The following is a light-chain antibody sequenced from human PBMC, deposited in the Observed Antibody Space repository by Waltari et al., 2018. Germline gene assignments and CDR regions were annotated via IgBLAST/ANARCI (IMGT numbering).Light chain of an antibody. CDR2: DAS. V-gene: IGKV1-NL1*01. J-gene: IGKJ2*01. CDR3: QQYFIKPL. CDR1: QGISNS. Sequence: DIQITQSPSSLSASIAYIVTITCRTSQGISNSLPWYQKKPGKAPNLLVYDASTVESGVPSRFSGSGSGTDYTLTISSLQPEDFATYYCQQYFIKPLFGQGTKLEI.